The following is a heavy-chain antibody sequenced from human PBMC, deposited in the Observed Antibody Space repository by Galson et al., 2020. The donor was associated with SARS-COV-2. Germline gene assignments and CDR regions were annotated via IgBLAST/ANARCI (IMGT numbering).Heavy chain of an antibody. J-gene: IGHJ1*01. CDR2: IYTSGST. CDR3: ARECVNGYRH. D-gene: IGHD3-16*02. CDR1: GGSISSGSYY. V-gene: IGHV4-61*02. Sequence: SETLSLTCTVSGGSISSGSYYWSWIRQPTGKGLEWIGRIYTSGSTNYNPSLKSRVTISVDTSKNQFSLKLSSVTAADTAVYYCARECVNGYRHWGQGTLVTVSS.